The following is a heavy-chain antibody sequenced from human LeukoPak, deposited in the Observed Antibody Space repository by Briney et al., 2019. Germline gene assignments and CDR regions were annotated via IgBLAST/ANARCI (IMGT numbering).Heavy chain of an antibody. D-gene: IGHD6-13*01. CDR2: IYTSGST. Sequence: SETLSLTCTVSGGSISSGSYYWSWIRQPAGKGLEWIGRIYTSGSTNYNPSLKSRVTISVDTSKNQFSLKLSSVTAADTAVYYCARGRGSSWYYFDYWGQGTLVTVPS. V-gene: IGHV4-61*02. J-gene: IGHJ4*02. CDR1: GGSISSGSYY. CDR3: ARGRGSSWYYFDY.